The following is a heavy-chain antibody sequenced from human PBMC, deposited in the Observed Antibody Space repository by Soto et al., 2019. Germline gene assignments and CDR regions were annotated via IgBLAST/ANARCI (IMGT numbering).Heavy chain of an antibody. J-gene: IGHJ3*02. CDR2: ISSSSSVI. D-gene: IGHD2-21*01. CDR3: ARYLIIPRAFDI. V-gene: IGHV3-48*04. Sequence: XGSLRLSCSVSGFTFSTYSMAWIRQAPGKGLEWLSYISSSSSVIYYADSVKGRITVSRDNGKNALILQMHSLRADDTAVYYCARYLIIPRAFDIWGQGTAVTVSS. CDR1: GFTFSTYS.